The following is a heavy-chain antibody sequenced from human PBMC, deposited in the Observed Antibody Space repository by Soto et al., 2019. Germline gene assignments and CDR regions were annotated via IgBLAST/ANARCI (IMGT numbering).Heavy chain of an antibody. CDR1: GYNFATYW. CDR2: IFPDDSDT. V-gene: IGHV5-51*01. J-gene: IGHJ6*02. CDR3: ARTHCVSSSCAKTRYYYGMDV. D-gene: IGHD2-2*01. Sequence: GESLKISCKGSGYNFATYWIGWVRQMPGKGREWMGIIFPDDSDTKYSPSFQGQVTISADKSISTAYLQWNSLEASDTATYYCARTHCVSSSCAKTRYYYGMDVWGQGTTVTVSS.